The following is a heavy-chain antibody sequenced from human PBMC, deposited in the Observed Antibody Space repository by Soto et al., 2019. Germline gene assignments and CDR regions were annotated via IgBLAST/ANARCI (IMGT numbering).Heavy chain of an antibody. CDR1: GFTFTNYA. CDR2: ISASGGST. V-gene: IGHV3-23*01. D-gene: IGHD5-18*01. Sequence: EVQLLDSGGGLVQPGGSLRLSCVASGFTFTNYAMSWVRQAPGEGLEWVSGISASGGSTNDADSVKGRFTISRDNSKNTLYLQMNSLRAEDSAVYSCAKERVFTQGHTYGYDFDHWGQGTLVTVSS. J-gene: IGHJ4*02. CDR3: AKERVFTQGHTYGYDFDH.